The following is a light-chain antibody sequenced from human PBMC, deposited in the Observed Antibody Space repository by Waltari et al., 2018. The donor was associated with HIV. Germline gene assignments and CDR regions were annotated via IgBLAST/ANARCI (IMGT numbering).Light chain of an antibody. CDR1: QSLLHSNGYNY. J-gene: IGKJ4*01. Sequence: LSLPVTPGEPASISCRSSQSLLHSNGYNYLDWYLQKPGQSPQLLIYLGSNRASGVPDRFSGSGSGTDFTLKISRVEAEDVGVYYCMQALQTPRTFGGGTKVEIK. CDR3: MQALQTPRT. V-gene: IGKV2-28*01. CDR2: LGS.